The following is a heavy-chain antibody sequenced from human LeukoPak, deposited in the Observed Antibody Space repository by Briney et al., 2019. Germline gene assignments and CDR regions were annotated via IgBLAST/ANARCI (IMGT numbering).Heavy chain of an antibody. D-gene: IGHD1-26*01. CDR2: IYHSGST. J-gene: IGHJ4*02. CDR1: GGSISSGGYY. CDR3: ARDSPRSGSLDY. Sequence: SETLSLTCTVSGGSISSGGYYWSWIRQPPGKGLEWIGYIYHSGSTYYNPSLKSRVTISVDRSKNQFSLKLSSVTAADTAVYYCARDSPRSGSLDYWGQGTLVTVSS. V-gene: IGHV4-30-2*01.